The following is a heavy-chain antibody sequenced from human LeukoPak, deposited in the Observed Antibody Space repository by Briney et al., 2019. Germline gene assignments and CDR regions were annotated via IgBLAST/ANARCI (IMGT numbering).Heavy chain of an antibody. Sequence: GASVKVSCKASGGTFSSYAISWVRQAPGQGLEWMGGIIPIFGTANYAQKFQGRVTITADKSTSTAYMELSSLRSEDTAVYYCARSLGGSYYYYHYMDVWGKGTTVTVSS. J-gene: IGHJ6*03. CDR1: GGTFSSYA. V-gene: IGHV1-69*06. CDR3: ARSLGGSYYYYHYMDV. CDR2: IIPIFGTA. D-gene: IGHD1-26*01.